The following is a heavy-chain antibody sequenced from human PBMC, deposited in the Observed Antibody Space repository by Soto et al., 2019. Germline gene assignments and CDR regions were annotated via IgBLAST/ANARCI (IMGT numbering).Heavy chain of an antibody. CDR3: PTAGIEGAAPGGSYYKVSEA. CDR1: GFTFSNAW. V-gene: IGHV3-15*07. J-gene: IGHJ6*04. CDR2: IKSKTDGGTT. Sequence: GGSLRLSCAASGFTFSNAWMNWVRQAPGKGLEWVGRIKSKTDGGTTDYAAPVKGRFTISRDDSKNTLYLQMNSLKTEDTAVYYFPTAGIEGAAPGGSYYKVSEAGGKGPPAPVPP. D-gene: IGHD1-26*01.